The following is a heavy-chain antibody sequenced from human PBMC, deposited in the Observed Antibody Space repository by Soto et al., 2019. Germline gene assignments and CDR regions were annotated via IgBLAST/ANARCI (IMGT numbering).Heavy chain of an antibody. V-gene: IGHV1-69*12. J-gene: IGHJ6*02. Sequence: QVQLVQSGAEVKKPGSSVKVSCKASGGTFSSYAISWVRQAPGQGLEWMGGIIPIFDTADYAQKFQGRVTITADESTITAYMALSSLRSEDTAVYYCAGHSSGVPGYYYGMDVWGQGTTVTVSS. CDR2: IIPIFDTA. CDR1: GGTFSSYA. CDR3: AGHSSGVPGYYYGMDV. D-gene: IGHD3-22*01.